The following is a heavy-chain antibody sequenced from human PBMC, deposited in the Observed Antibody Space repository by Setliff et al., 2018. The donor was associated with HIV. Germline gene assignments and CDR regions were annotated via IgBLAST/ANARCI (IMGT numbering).Heavy chain of an antibody. V-gene: IGHV4-59*08. CDR3: ARRRCSAASCPDNSWNWLDP. J-gene: IGHJ5*02. Sequence: SETLSLTCTVSGGSISGYYWSWIRQPPGKGLEWIGYIYYIGNTNYNPSLKGRVTLSVDTSKNQFSLKLRSVTAADTAMYYCARRRCSAASCPDNSWNWLDPWGQGTLVTSPQ. CDR1: GGSISGYY. D-gene: IGHD2-15*01. CDR2: IYYIGNT.